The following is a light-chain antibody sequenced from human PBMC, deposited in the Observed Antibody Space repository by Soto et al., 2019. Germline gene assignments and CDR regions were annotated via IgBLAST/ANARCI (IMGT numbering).Light chain of an antibody. J-gene: IGKJ3*01. Sequence: DIQLTQSPSFLSASVGDRVTITCRASQGISSYLAWYQQKPGKAPKLLIYAASTLQSGVPSRFSGSGSGTEFTLTISSLQPEDIATYYCQHFANLPFTFGPGTKVDI. CDR3: QHFANLPFT. CDR2: AAS. CDR1: QGISSY. V-gene: IGKV1-9*01.